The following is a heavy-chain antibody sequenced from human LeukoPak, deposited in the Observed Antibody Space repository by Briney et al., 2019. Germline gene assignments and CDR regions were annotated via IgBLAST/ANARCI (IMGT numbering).Heavy chain of an antibody. CDR1: GGSISSGDYS. D-gene: IGHD3-10*01. J-gene: IGHJ3*02. CDR3: ARDTAGEYAFDI. Sequence: SETLSLTCTVSGGSISSGDYSWSWIRQPPGKGLEWIGYIYYSGSTYYNPSLKSRVTISVDTSKNQFSLKLSSVTAADTAVYYCARDTAGEYAFDIWGQGTMVTVSS. V-gene: IGHV4-30-4*01. CDR2: IYYSGST.